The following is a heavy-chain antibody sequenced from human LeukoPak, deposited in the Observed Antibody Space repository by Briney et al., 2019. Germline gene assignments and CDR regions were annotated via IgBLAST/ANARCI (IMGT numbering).Heavy chain of an antibody. CDR2: ISGSGGST. CDR3: AKDLRLIGSRGD. J-gene: IGHJ4*02. CDR1: EFTFSSYA. V-gene: IGHV3-23*01. Sequence: PGGSLRLSCAASEFTFSSYAMSWVRQAPGKGLEWVSAISGSGGSTYYADSVKGRFTISRDNSKNTLYLQMNSLRAEDTVVYYYAKDLRLIGSRGDWGQGTLVTVSS. D-gene: IGHD2-8*01.